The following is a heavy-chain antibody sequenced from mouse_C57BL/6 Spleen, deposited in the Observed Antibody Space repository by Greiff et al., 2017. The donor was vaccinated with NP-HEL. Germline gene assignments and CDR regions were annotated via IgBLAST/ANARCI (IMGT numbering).Heavy chain of an antibody. Sequence: VQLQQSGAELVKPGASVKISCKASGYAFSSYWMNWVKQRPGKGLEWIGQIYPGDGDTNYNGKFKGKATLTADKSSSTAYMQLSSLTSEDSAVYFCARSAYDYVFDYWGQGTTLTVSS. CDR1: GYAFSSYW. CDR2: IYPGDGDT. D-gene: IGHD2-4*01. V-gene: IGHV1-80*01. CDR3: ARSAYDYVFDY. J-gene: IGHJ2*01.